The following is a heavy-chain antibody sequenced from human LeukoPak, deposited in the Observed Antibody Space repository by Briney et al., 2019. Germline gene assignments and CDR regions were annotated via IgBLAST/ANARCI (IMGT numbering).Heavy chain of an antibody. CDR1: GYTFTGYY. CDR2: INPNSGGT. Sequence: ASVKVSCKASGYTFTGYYMHWVRQAPGQGLEWMGWINPNSGGTNYAQKFQGRVTMTRDTSISTAYMELSRLRSDDTAVYYCARDEEVVTPGGDYGMDVWGQGTTVTVSS. J-gene: IGHJ6*02. CDR3: ARDEEVVTPGGDYGMDV. V-gene: IGHV1-2*02. D-gene: IGHD4-23*01.